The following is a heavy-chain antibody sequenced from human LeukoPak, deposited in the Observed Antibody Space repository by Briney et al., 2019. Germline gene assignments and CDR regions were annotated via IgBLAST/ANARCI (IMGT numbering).Heavy chain of an antibody. V-gene: IGHV4-39*07. J-gene: IGHJ4*02. Sequence: MTSETLSLTCTVSGGSISSSSYYWGWIRQPPGKGLEWIGSIYYSGSTYCNPSLKSRVTISVDTSKNQFSLKLSSVTAADTAVYYCARGPLRFFDYWGQGTLVTVSS. D-gene: IGHD3-3*01. CDR2: IYYSGST. CDR3: ARGPLRFFDY. CDR1: GGSISSSSYY.